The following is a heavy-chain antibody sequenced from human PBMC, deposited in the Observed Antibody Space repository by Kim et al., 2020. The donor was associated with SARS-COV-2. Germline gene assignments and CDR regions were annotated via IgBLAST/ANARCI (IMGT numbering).Heavy chain of an antibody. D-gene: IGHD2-15*01. J-gene: IGHJ6*02. V-gene: IGHV3-13*01. CDR3: ARGGAPYYYYGMDV. Sequence: PGSVKGRFPITRENAQNSLYLQMNSLRAGDTAVYYCARGGAPYYYYGMDVWGQGTTVTVSS.